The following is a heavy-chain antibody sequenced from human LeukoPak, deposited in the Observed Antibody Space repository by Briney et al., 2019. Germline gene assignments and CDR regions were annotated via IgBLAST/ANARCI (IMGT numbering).Heavy chain of an antibody. CDR2: IYHSGST. V-gene: IGHV4-38-2*02. J-gene: IGHJ3*02. CDR1: GGSISSGYY. D-gene: IGHD2-8*02. Sequence: SETLSLTCTVSGGSISSGYYWGWIRQPPGKGLEWIGSIYHSGSTYYNPSLKSRVTISVDTSKNQFSLKLSSVTAADTAVYYCAITTRTLVGAFDIWGQGTMVTVSS. CDR3: AITTRTLVGAFDI.